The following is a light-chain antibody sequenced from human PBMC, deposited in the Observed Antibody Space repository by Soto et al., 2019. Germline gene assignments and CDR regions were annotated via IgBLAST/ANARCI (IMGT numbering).Light chain of an antibody. V-gene: IGKV1-39*01. Sequence: DFQMTQSPSSLSAFVGDRVTIPCRASQSIGKFLNWYQQRPGTAPKLLIYAASSLLSGVPSRFSGSGSGTNFTLAISGLQPEDSATYYCQQNYDTPITFGQGTRLEIK. J-gene: IGKJ5*01. CDR2: AAS. CDR3: QQNYDTPIT. CDR1: QSIGKF.